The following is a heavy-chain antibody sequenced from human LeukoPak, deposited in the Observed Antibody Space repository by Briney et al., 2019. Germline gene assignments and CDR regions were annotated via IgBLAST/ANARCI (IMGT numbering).Heavy chain of an antibody. CDR1: GGSVSSGSYY. CDR2: IYYSGST. J-gene: IGHJ4*02. V-gene: IGHV4-61*01. CDR3: ARVVGYYDSSGFTIDY. Sequence: SETLSLTCTVSGGSVSSGSYYWSWIRQPPGKGLEWIGYIYYSGSTNYSPSLKSRVTLSVDTSKNQFSLKLSSVTAADTSVYYCARVVGYYDSSGFTIDYWGQGTLVTVSS. D-gene: IGHD3-22*01.